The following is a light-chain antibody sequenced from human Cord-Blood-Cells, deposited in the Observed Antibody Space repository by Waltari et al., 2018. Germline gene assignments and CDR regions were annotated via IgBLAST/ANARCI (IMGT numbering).Light chain of an antibody. CDR1: SRDGGGSNF. V-gene: IGLV2-14*01. CDR3: SSYTSSSTL. CDR2: DVS. J-gene: IGLJ1*01. Sequence: SALTHPASLSGSPGPSITISCTGSSRDGGGSNFVSWNQQHPGKAPKLMIYDVSNRPSGVSNRFSGSKSGNTASLTISGLQAEDEADYYCSSYTSSSTLFGTGTKVTVL.